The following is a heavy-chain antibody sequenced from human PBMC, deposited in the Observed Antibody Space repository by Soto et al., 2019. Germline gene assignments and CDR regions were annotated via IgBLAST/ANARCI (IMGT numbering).Heavy chain of an antibody. V-gene: IGHV1-18*04. CDR3: AREQGELELLDH. Sequence: ASVKVSCKASGYTFTSYAITWVRQAPGQGLEWMGWISGYNGNTKYAQKLQGRVTMTTDTSTSTAYMEMRSLRSDDTAVDYCAREQGELELLDHWGRGTLGTVSA. D-gene: IGHD1-7*01. J-gene: IGHJ4*02. CDR2: ISGYNGNT. CDR1: GYTFTSYA.